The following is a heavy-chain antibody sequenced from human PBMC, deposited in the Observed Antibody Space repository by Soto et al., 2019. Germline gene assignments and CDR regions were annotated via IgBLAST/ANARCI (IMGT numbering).Heavy chain of an antibody. Sequence: GGSLRLSCVGSGFSFSSYAMNWVRQAPGQGLEWVSGISGSGGTTFYADSVKGRFTISRDNSKNTLYLQMNSLRAEDTAVYYCAKDLGYTSSWYYALHIWGQGTMVTVS. CDR1: GFSFSSYA. J-gene: IGHJ3*02. CDR3: AKDLGYTSSWYYALHI. V-gene: IGHV3-23*01. D-gene: IGHD6-13*01. CDR2: ISGSGGTT.